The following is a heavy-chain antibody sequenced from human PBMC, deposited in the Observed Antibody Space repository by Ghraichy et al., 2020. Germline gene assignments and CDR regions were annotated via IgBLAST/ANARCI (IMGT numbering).Heavy chain of an antibody. CDR3: ARGRGRLGYCSSTSCSERAFFDY. CDR1: GGSFSGYY. J-gene: IGHJ4*02. CDR2: INHSGST. D-gene: IGHD2-2*01. V-gene: IGHV4-34*01. Sequence: SETLSLTCAVYGGSFSGYYWSWIRQPPGKGLEWIGEINHSGSTNYNPSLKSRVTISVDTSKNQFSLKLSSVTAADTAVYYCARGRGRLGYCSSTSCSERAFFDYWGQGTLVTVSS.